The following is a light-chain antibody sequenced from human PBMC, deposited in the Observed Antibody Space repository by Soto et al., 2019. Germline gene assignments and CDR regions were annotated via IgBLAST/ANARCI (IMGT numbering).Light chain of an antibody. V-gene: IGKV3-20*01. CDR3: QQYGSYLFT. CDR2: GTS. J-gene: IGKJ3*01. CDR1: QSVSSTY. Sequence: EIVLTQSPGTLSLSPGERATLSCRASQSVSSTYLAWYQQKPGQAPRFLIYGTSIRASGVLERFSGGGCGSDFTLAIATLEPEDFAVYYCQQYGSYLFTFGPGTKVDIK.